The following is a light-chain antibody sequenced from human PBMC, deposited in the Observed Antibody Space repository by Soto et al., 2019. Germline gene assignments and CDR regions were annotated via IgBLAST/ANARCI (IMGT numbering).Light chain of an antibody. Sequence: QSVLTQPASGSGSPGQSITISCTGTSKDVGGYNYVSWYQKHPGKAPKLMIYDVSNRPSGISNRFSGSKSGNTASLTISGLQAEDEADYYCNSYSNTSTLYVFGTGTKVTVL. CDR3: NSYSNTSTLYV. V-gene: IGLV2-14*01. CDR1: SKDVGGYNY. CDR2: DVS. J-gene: IGLJ1*01.